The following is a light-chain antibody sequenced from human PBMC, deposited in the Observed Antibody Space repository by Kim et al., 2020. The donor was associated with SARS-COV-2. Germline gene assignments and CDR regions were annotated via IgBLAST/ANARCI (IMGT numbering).Light chain of an antibody. CDR1: KVDFGSYKY. Sequence: PGQSVALSCSRTKVDFGSYKYVSWYQQHPGKSPKLIIYEVTKRPSGVPDRFSGSMSGNTASLTVSGLQAEDEADYYCASHGGYDYVFGTGTRVTVL. J-gene: IGLJ1*01. CDR2: EVT. CDR3: ASHGGYDYV. V-gene: IGLV2-8*01.